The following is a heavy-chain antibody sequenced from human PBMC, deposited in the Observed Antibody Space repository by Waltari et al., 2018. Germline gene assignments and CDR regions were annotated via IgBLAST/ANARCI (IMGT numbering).Heavy chain of an antibody. Sequence: QLRLQESGPGLVKPSETLSVTCIVSGGSLRDESSYWGWLRQSPEKGLEWIGPISYSGTTFYTPSLMSRVTLSVYTLKNQFSLEMTSLTAADTAVYYCARGGVNYNNWFDPWGQGTPVTVSS. V-gene: IGHV4-39*01. CDR3: ARGGVNYNNWFDP. D-gene: IGHD3-9*01. J-gene: IGHJ5*02. CDR2: ISYSGTT. CDR1: GGSLRDESSY.